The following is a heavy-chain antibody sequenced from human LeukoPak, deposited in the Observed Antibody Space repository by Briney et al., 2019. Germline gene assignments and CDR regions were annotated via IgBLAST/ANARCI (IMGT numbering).Heavy chain of an antibody. J-gene: IGHJ6*03. CDR2: IYYSGTT. D-gene: IGHD2-2*01. CDR3: AREVVVPAATNYYYYYYMDV. CDR1: GGSISSHY. Sequence: SQTMSLTSTVDGGSISSHYCSWNRHPPGDGLEWNGYIYYSGTTNYNPSLKSRVPISVDTSKNQFSLKLSSVTAADTAVYYCAREVVVPAATNYYYYYYMDVWGKGTTVTVSS. V-gene: IGHV4-59*11.